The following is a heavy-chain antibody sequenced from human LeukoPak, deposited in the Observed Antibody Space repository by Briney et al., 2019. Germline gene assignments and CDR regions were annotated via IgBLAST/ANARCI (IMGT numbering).Heavy chain of an antibody. CDR2: IDWNGGST. Sequence: GGSLRLSCAASGYTFDDYGLSWVRQVPGKGLEWVAAIDWNGGSTGYADSVKGRFTISRDNAKNFLHLQMNSLRAEDTAIYYCARDRKRVTMVMALATWGQGTLVTVSS. D-gene: IGHD3-10*01. CDR3: ARDRKRVTMVMALAT. J-gene: IGHJ5*02. CDR1: GYTFDDYG. V-gene: IGHV3-20*04.